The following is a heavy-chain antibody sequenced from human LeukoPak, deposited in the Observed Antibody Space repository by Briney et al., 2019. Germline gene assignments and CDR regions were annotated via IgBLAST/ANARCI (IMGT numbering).Heavy chain of an antibody. D-gene: IGHD3-22*01. Sequence: SETLSLTXAVYGGSFSGYYWSWIRQPPGKGLEWIGEINHSGSTNYNPPLKSRVTISVDTSKNQFSLKLSSVTAADTAVYYCARDSITMIDYWGQGTLVTVSS. J-gene: IGHJ4*02. CDR3: ARDSITMIDY. CDR1: GGSFSGYY. CDR2: INHSGST. V-gene: IGHV4-34*01.